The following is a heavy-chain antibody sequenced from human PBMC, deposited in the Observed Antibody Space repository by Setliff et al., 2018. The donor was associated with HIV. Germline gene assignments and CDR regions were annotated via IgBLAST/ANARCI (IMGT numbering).Heavy chain of an antibody. CDR1: GGSISSGVYY. Sequence: TLSLTCTVSGGSISSGVYYWSWIRHHPGKGLEWIGYIHYSGSIYYNPSLKSRVTISVDTSKNQFSLKVTSVTAADTAVYYCARVPGRDYYDTSGDFDYWGLGTLVTVSS. CDR3: ARVPGRDYYDTSGDFDY. D-gene: IGHD3-22*01. V-gene: IGHV4-31*03. J-gene: IGHJ4*02. CDR2: IHYSGSI.